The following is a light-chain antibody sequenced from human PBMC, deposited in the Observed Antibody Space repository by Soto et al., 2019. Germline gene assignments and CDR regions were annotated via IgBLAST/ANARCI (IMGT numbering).Light chain of an antibody. CDR1: QSVSSN. J-gene: IGKJ4*01. Sequence: EIVMTQSPATLSVSPGERATLSCRASQSVSSNLAWYHQKPGQAPRLLIYGASTWATGIPARFSGSGSGTEFTLTISSLQSEDFAVYYCQHYNNWPPLTFGGGTKVEIK. CDR3: QHYNNWPPLT. V-gene: IGKV3-15*01. CDR2: GAS.